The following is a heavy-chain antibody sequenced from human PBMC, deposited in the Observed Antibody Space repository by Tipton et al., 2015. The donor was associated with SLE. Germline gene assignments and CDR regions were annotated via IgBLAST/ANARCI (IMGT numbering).Heavy chain of an antibody. D-gene: IGHD5-24*01. CDR2: ISWNSGSI. CDR1: GFTFDDYA. Sequence: LSLTCAASGFTFDDYAMHWAQQAPGKGLEWVSGISWNSGSIGYADSVKGRFTISRDNAKNSLYLQMNSLRAEDTALYYCAKDSERWPNSVDYWGQGTLVTVSS. J-gene: IGHJ4*02. V-gene: IGHV3-9*01. CDR3: AKDSERWPNSVDY.